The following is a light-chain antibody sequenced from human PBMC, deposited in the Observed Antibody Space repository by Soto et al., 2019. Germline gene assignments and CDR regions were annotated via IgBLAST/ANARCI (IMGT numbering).Light chain of an antibody. CDR3: HQYNSYAALT. V-gene: IGKV1-5*03. Sequence: DIQITQSPSTLSASVGDRVTITCRASQSIKNWLAWYQQKPGKAPELLIYKASSLKSGVPSRFSGAMSGTEFPHPISSLQPDDFATDYCHQYNSYAALTFGAGTKVDIK. J-gene: IGKJ4*01. CDR2: KAS. CDR1: QSIKNW.